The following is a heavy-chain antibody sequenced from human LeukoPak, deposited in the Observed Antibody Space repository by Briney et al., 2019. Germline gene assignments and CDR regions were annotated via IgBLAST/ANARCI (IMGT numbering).Heavy chain of an antibody. CDR1: GFXFSSYE. CDR3: ARRSCSGGSCYSGP. CDR2: ISSSGSTI. V-gene: IGHV3-48*03. D-gene: IGHD2-15*01. J-gene: IGHJ5*02. Sequence: GGSLRLSCAASGFXFSSYEMNWVRQAPGKGLEWVSYISSSGSTIYYADSVKGRFTISRDNAKNSLYLQMNSLRAEDTAVYYCARRSCSGGSCYSGPWGQGTLVTVSS.